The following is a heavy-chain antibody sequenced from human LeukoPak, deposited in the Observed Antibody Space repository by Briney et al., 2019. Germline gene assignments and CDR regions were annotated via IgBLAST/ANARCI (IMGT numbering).Heavy chain of an antibody. J-gene: IGHJ4*02. V-gene: IGHV3-7*05. CDR2: IKQDGSEE. CDR1: GFTFSSYE. D-gene: IGHD6-19*01. Sequence: GGSLRLSCAASGFTFSSYEMNWVRQAPGKGLEWVANIKQDGSEEYYVDSVKGRFTISRDNAKNSLYLQMNSLRAEDTAVYYRARGRQWLTKGYFDYWGQGTLVTVSS. CDR3: ARGRQWLTKGYFDY.